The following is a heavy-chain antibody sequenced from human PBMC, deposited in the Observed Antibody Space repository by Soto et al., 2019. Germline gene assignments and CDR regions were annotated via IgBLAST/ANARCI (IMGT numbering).Heavy chain of an antibody. V-gene: IGHV1-2*02. D-gene: IGHD3-22*01. CDR2: INGHSGVT. Sequence: ASLKVSCKASGFIFTGYYIHWVRQAPGQRLEWMGWINGHSGVTGYSQTFQGRVTMTRDTPTTTAYMELSSLTSDDTALYYCVREESYYDSPGFDNWG. CDR1: GFIFTGYY. CDR3: VREESYYDSPGFDN. J-gene: IGHJ5*01.